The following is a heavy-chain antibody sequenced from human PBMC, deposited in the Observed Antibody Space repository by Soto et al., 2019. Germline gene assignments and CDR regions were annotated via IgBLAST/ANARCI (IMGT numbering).Heavy chain of an antibody. J-gene: IGHJ3*02. Sequence: QLQLQESGPGLVKPSETLSLTCTVSGGSISSSSYYWGWIRQPPGKGLEWIGSIYYSGSTYYNPSLKSRVTISVDTSTTQFSLKLSSGTAADTAVYYCARQDDDGDYVPSACDIWGHGTMVTVSS. CDR3: ARQDDDGDYVPSACDI. V-gene: IGHV4-39*01. D-gene: IGHD4-17*01. CDR1: GGSISSSSYY. CDR2: IYYSGST.